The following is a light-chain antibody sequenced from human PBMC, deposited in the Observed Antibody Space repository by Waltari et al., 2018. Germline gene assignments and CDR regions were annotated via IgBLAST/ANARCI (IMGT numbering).Light chain of an antibody. CDR2: DVS. J-gene: IGLJ1*01. V-gene: IGLV2-14*03. Sequence: QHHPGKAPKLVISDVSKRPSGVSNRFSGSKSGNTASLTISGLQAEDEADYFCSSFTTSSASDFVFGTGTKVTVL. CDR3: SSFTTSSASDFV.